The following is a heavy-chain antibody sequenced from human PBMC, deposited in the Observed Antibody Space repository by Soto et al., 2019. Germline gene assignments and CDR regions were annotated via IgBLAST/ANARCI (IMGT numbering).Heavy chain of an antibody. D-gene: IGHD1-26*01. J-gene: IGHJ4*02. Sequence: QVQLVESGGGVVQPGRSLRLSCAASGFTFSSYGMHWVRQAPGKGLEWVAVISYDGSNKYYADSVKGRFTISRDNSKNTLYLQMNSLRAEDTAVYYCAKDRGGGSGSRPEDYWGQGTLVTVSS. CDR1: GFTFSSYG. V-gene: IGHV3-30*18. CDR3: AKDRGGGSGSRPEDY. CDR2: ISYDGSNK.